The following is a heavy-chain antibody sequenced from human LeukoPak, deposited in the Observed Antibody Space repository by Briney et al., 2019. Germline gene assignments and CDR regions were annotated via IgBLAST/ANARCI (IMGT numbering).Heavy chain of an antibody. V-gene: IGHV4-4*07. CDR2: IYTSGST. CDR1: GGSISSYY. Sequence: SETLSLTCTVSGGSISSYYWSWIRQPAGKGLEWIGRIYTSGSTNYNPSLKSRVTMSVDTSKNQFSLKLSSVTAADTAVYYCARVACSSTSCYTYNWFDPWGQGTLVTVSS. D-gene: IGHD2-2*01. J-gene: IGHJ5*02. CDR3: ARVACSSTSCYTYNWFDP.